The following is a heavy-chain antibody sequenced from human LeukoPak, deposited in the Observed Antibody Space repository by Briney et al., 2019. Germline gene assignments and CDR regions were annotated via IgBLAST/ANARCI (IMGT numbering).Heavy chain of an antibody. V-gene: IGHV3-48*03. J-gene: IGHJ4*02. Sequence: GGSLRLSCAASEFTFSSYEMNWVRQAPGKGLEWVSYISGGSTTIYYADSVKGRFTISRDNAKNSLYLQMNSLRAEDTAVYYCVRRGKTTGYWGQGTLVTVSS. D-gene: IGHD4-11*01. CDR1: EFTFSSYE. CDR2: ISGGSTTI. CDR3: VRRGKTTGY.